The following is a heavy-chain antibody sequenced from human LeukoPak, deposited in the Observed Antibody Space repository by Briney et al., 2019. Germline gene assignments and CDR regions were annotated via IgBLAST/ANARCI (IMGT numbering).Heavy chain of an antibody. Sequence: PGGSLRLSCAASGFTFSSYAMHWVRQAPGKGLEWVSAITDSGGGTYYADSVKGRFTISRDNSENTLYLQMNSLRAEDTAVYYCAKHMTGTKSSDYWGQGALATVSS. CDR3: AKHMTGTKSSDY. J-gene: IGHJ4*02. D-gene: IGHD1-7*01. V-gene: IGHV3-23*01. CDR1: GFTFSSYA. CDR2: ITDSGGGT.